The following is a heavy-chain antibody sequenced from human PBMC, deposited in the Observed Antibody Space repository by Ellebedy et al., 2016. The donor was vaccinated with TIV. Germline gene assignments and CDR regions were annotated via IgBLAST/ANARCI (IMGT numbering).Heavy chain of an antibody. J-gene: IGHJ4*02. CDR1: GAAFSSHA. V-gene: IGHV1-69*13. D-gene: IGHD3-16*01. CDR2: IIGMFGTA. Sequence: ASVKVSCKASGAAFSSHAVSWVRQAPGQGLEWMGGIIGMFGTASYTQKFRGRVTITADEFTSTAYMELSSLRSEDTAVYYCARGPNYVPDYFDYWGQGTLVTVSS. CDR3: ARGPNYVPDYFDY.